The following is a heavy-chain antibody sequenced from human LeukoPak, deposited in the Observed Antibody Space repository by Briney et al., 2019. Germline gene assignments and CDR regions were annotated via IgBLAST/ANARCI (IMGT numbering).Heavy chain of an antibody. CDR1: GFTFSSYS. V-gene: IGHV3-21*01. CDR2: ISSSSSYI. Sequence: GGSLRLSCAASGFTFSSYSMNWVRQAPGKGLEWVSSISSSSSYIYYADSVKGRFTISRDNAKNTLYLQMNSLRAEDTAVYYCARSGGPGSYRYFDYWGQGTLVTVSS. CDR3: ARSGGPGSYRYFDY. J-gene: IGHJ4*02. D-gene: IGHD1-26*01.